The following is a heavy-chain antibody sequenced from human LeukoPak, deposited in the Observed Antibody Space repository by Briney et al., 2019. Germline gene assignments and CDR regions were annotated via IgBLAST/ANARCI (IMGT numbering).Heavy chain of an antibody. Sequence: PSETLSLTCDVYRGSFSGYFWSWIRQTPGKGLEWLGEMNGSGSTNYNPSLKSRVTISVAVSKNQYSLKLTSVTAADTAVYYCARKGFVESTGWRGAFDVWGQGAMVTVSS. CDR1: RGSFSGYF. V-gene: IGHV4-34*01. CDR2: MNGSGST. J-gene: IGHJ3*01. CDR3: ARKGFVESTGWRGAFDV. D-gene: IGHD2-8*02.